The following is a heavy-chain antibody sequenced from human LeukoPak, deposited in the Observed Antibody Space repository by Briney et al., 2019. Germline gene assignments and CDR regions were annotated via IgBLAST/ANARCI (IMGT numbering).Heavy chain of an antibody. J-gene: IGHJ4*02. V-gene: IGHV3-15*01. Sequence: GGSLRLSCAASGFTFSNAWMSWVRQAPGKGLEWVGRIKSKIDGGTTDYAAPVKGRFTISRDDSKNTLYLQMNSLKTEDTAVYYCTTPGERWELVVYWGQGTLVTVSS. D-gene: IGHD1-26*01. CDR1: GFTFSNAW. CDR2: IKSKIDGGTT. CDR3: TTPGERWELVVY.